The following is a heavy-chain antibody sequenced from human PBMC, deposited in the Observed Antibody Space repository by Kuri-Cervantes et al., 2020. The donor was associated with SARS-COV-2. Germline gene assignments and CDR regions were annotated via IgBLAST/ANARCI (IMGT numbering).Heavy chain of an antibody. D-gene: IGHD6-6*01. CDR3: ARIFYGIAARLVAFDI. J-gene: IGHJ3*02. CDR1: GGSISSSSYY. CDR2: INHSGST. V-gene: IGHV4-39*07. Sequence: GSLRLSCTVSGGSISSSSYYWGWIRQPPGKGLEWIGEINHSGSTNYNPSLKSRVTISVDTSKNQFSLKLSSVTAADTAVYYCARIFYGIAARLVAFDIWGQGTMVTVSS.